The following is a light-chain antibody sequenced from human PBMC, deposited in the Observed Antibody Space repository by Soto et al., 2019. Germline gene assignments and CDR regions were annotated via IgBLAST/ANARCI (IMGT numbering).Light chain of an antibody. CDR1: QSVSSSY. J-gene: IGKJ1*01. V-gene: IGKV3-20*01. CDR3: QQYGGSPRT. CDR2: GTS. Sequence: EIVSTQSPGTLCFSLVERSTLSFSVSQSVSSSYLAWYQQKPGQAPRLLIYGTSSRATDIPDRFSGSGSGTDFSLTISRLEPEDFAVYYCQQYGGSPRTFGQGTKVDIK.